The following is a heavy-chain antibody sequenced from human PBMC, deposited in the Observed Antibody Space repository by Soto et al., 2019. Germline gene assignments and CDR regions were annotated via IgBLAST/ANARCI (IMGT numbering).Heavy chain of an antibody. V-gene: IGHV4-4*07. D-gene: IGHD6-6*01. CDR1: GGSITDYS. CDR3: ARGRVAARPVSDHYYYGMDV. Sequence: SETLSLTCTVSGGSITDYSWVWIRQPAGKGLEWIGRIFSSGGTNYNPSLKGRITMSLDTSKNQFSLKLNSATATDTAVYYCARGRVAARPVSDHYYYGMDVWGQGTTVTVSS. J-gene: IGHJ6*02. CDR2: IFSSGGT.